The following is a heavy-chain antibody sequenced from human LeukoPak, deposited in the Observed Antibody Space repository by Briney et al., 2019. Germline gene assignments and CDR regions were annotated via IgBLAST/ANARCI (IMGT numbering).Heavy chain of an antibody. D-gene: IGHD2-15*01. CDR3: AKDRDCSGGSCYDDPFGY. CDR2: ISGSGGST. CDR1: GFTFSSYD. J-gene: IGHJ4*02. Sequence: GGSLRLSCAASGFTFSSYDMSWVRQAPGQGLEWVFAISGSGGSTYYAESVKGRFTISRDNSKNTLYLQMNSVRAEDTAVYYCAKDRDCSGGSCYDDPFGYWGQGTLVTVSS. V-gene: IGHV3-23*01.